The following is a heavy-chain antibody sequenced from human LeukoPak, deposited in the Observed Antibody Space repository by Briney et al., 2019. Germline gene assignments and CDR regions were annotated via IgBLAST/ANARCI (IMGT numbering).Heavy chain of an antibody. CDR3: AKEVLAAAGRGAFDI. Sequence: ASVKVSCKASGYTFTSSGISWVRQAPGQGLEWMGWISGYNGNTNYAQKLQGRVTMTTDTSTSTAYMDLRSLRSDDMAVYYCAKEVLAAAGRGAFDIWGQGTMVTVSS. V-gene: IGHV1-18*03. CDR2: ISGYNGNT. CDR1: GYTFTSSG. D-gene: IGHD6-13*01. J-gene: IGHJ3*02.